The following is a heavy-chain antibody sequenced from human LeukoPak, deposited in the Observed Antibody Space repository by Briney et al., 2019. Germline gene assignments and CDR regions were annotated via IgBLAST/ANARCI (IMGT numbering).Heavy chain of an antibody. V-gene: IGHV4-4*02. Sequence: SETLSLTCAVSGGSISSSNWWSWVRQPPGKGLEWNGEISHSGSTNYNPSLKSRVTISVDKSKNQFSLKLSSVTAADTAVYYCARSYGDYARPDYWGQGTLVTVSS. CDR2: ISHSGST. J-gene: IGHJ4*02. CDR3: ARSYGDYARPDY. CDR1: GGSISSSNW. D-gene: IGHD4-17*01.